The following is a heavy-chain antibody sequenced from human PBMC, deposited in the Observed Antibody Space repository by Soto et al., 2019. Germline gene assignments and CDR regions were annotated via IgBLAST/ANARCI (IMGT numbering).Heavy chain of an antibody. D-gene: IGHD3-22*01. CDR3: ARLDYYDSSGIPNWFDP. J-gene: IGHJ5*02. V-gene: IGHV4-39*01. CDR2: IYYSGST. CDR1: GGSISSSSYY. Sequence: PSETLSLTCTVSGGSISSSSYYWGWIRQPPGKGLEWIGSIYYSGSTYYNPSLKSRVTISVDTSKNQFSLKLSSVTAADTAVYYCARLDYYDSSGIPNWFDPWGQG.